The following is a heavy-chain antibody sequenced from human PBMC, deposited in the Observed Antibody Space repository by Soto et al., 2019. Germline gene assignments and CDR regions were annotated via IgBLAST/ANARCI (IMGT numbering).Heavy chain of an antibody. CDR3: AKGAEGYVVSSLDS. Sequence: EVQLLESGGGFVQPGGSLRLSCAASGFRFSDFAMTWVRQAPGRGLEWVSAITGTASSTYYADSVKGRFTISRDNSKNTLYLQTNSLRAEATAIYYCAKGAEGYVVSSLDSWGQGTLVTVSS. CDR2: ITGTASST. V-gene: IGHV3-23*01. D-gene: IGHD5-12*01. CDR1: GFRFSDFA. J-gene: IGHJ4*02.